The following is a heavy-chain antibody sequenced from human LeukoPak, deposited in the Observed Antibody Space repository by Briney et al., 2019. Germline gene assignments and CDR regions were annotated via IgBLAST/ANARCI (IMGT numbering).Heavy chain of an antibody. D-gene: IGHD3-22*01. J-gene: IGHJ4*02. V-gene: IGHV4-59*01. Sequence: SETLSLTCTVSGASITNYHWSWIRQPPGKGLEWIGYMYDSGNTNYNPSLKSRVTRSVDTSKNQFSLNLNSVTAADTAVYYCARGPHPYYYDSSGYFVYWGQGTLVTVSS. CDR1: GASITNYH. CDR3: ARGPHPYYYDSSGYFVY. CDR2: MYDSGNT.